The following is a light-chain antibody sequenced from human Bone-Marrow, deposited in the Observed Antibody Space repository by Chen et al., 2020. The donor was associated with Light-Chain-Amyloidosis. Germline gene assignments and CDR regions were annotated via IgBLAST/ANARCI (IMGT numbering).Light chain of an antibody. CDR3: QSADSSGPYEVI. V-gene: IGLV3-25*03. CDR1: DLPTKY. CDR2: RDT. J-gene: IGLJ2*01. Sequence: SYELTQPPSVSVSPGQTARITCSGDDLPTKYAYWYQQKPGQAPVLVIHRDTERPSGISERFCGSSSGTTATLTIRGVQAEDEADYHCQSADSSGPYEVIFGGGTKLTVL.